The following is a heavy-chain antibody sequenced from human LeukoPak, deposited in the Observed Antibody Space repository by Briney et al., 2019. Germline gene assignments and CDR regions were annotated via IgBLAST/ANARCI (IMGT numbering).Heavy chain of an antibody. V-gene: IGHV3-21*01. CDR2: ISRSSSYI. Sequence: GGSLRLSCAASGFTFSSYSMNWVRQAPGKGLEWVSSISRSSSYIYYADSVKGRFTISRDNAKNSLYLQMNSLRAEDTAVYYCARDLAEIYYDSSGYYWGLDYWGQGTLVTVSS. CDR1: GFTFSSYS. J-gene: IGHJ4*02. D-gene: IGHD3-22*01. CDR3: ARDLAEIYYDSSGYYWGLDY.